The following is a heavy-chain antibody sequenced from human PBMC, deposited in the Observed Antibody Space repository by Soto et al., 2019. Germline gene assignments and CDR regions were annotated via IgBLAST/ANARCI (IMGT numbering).Heavy chain of an antibody. CDR3: ATRREDWNYVRGGYYYGMDV. D-gene: IGHD1-7*01. V-gene: IGHV3-48*03. Sequence: EVQLVESGGGLVQPGGSLRLSCAASGFTFSSYEMNWVRQAPGKGLEWVSYISSSSSYIYYADSVKGRFTISRDNAKNSLYLQMNSLRAEDTAVYYCATRREDWNYVRGGYYYGMDVWGQGTTVTVSS. J-gene: IGHJ6*02. CDR1: GFTFSSYE. CDR2: ISSSSSYI.